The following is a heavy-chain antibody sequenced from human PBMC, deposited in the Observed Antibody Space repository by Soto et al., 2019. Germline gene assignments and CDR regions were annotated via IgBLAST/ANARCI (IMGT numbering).Heavy chain of an antibody. CDR2: INHSGST. J-gene: IGHJ6*02. CDR3: ARPTRQWLGLRYYYGMDV. Sequence: SGTLSLTCAVYGGSFSGYYWSWIRQPPGKGLEWIGEINHSGSTNYNPSLKSRVTISVDTSKNQFSLKLSSVTAADTAVYYCARPTRQWLGLRYYYGMDVWGQGTTVTVSS. V-gene: IGHV4-34*01. D-gene: IGHD6-19*01. CDR1: GGSFSGYY.